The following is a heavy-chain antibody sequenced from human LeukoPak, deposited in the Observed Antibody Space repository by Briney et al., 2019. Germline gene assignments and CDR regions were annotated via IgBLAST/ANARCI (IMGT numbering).Heavy chain of an antibody. Sequence: PSQTLSLTCTVSAGSISSGGYYCSWIRQHPGKGLEWIGYIYYSGSTYYNPSLKSRVTISVDTSKNQFSLKLSPVTAADTAVYYCASEKYDSSGYYVDYWGQGTLVTVSS. D-gene: IGHD3-22*01. V-gene: IGHV4-31*03. CDR2: IYYSGST. J-gene: IGHJ4*02. CDR1: AGSISSGGYY. CDR3: ASEKYDSSGYYVDY.